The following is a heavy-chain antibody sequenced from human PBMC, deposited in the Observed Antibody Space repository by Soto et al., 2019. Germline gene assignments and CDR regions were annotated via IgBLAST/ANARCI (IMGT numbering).Heavy chain of an antibody. D-gene: IGHD3-3*01. V-gene: IGHV1-8*01. CDR3: ARAEPGVVPFDY. J-gene: IGHJ4*02. Sequence: ASVKVSCKAYGYTFTSYDINWVRQATGQGLEWMGWMNPNSGNTGYAQKFQGRVTMTRNTSISTAYMELSSLRSEDTAVSYCARAEPGVVPFDYWGQGTLVTVSS. CDR2: MNPNSGNT. CDR1: GYTFTSYD.